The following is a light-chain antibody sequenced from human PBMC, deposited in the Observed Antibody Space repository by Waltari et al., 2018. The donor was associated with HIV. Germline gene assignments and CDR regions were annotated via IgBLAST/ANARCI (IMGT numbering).Light chain of an antibody. Sequence: QSALTQPPSASGSPGQSVTISCTGTSSDIGGDSYVSWYQQLPGKAPKLIIYEVTKRPSGVPGRFSGSKSGNTASLTVSGLQAEDEASYHCRSYPAGRTDVIFGGGTKVTVL. J-gene: IGLJ2*01. V-gene: IGLV2-8*01. CDR1: SSDIGGDSY. CDR2: EVT. CDR3: RSYPAGRTDVI.